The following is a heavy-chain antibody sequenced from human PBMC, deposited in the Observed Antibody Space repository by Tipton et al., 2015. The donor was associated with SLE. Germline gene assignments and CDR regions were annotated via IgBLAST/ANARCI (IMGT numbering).Heavy chain of an antibody. D-gene: IGHD2-21*01. CDR3: ARPGEAYSWDAFDI. Sequence: LRLSCTVSGGSISTSNNYWDWIRQPPGKGLAWIGTIYYSGRTDYNPSLKSRVTMSVDTSMNQFSLRLRSVTAAGTAVYYCARPGEAYSWDAFDIWGQGTMVTVSS. J-gene: IGHJ3*02. CDR2: IYYSGRT. CDR1: GGSISTSNNY. V-gene: IGHV4-39*07.